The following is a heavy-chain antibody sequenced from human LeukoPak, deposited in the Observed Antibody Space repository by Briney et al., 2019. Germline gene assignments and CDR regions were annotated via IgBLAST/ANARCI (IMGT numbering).Heavy chain of an antibody. D-gene: IGHD3-3*02. V-gene: IGHV4-34*01. CDR1: GGSFSGYY. CDR2: INHSGST. J-gene: IGHJ4*02. Sequence: SETLSLTSAVYGGSFSGYYWSWIRQPPGKGLEWIGEINHSGSTNYNPSLKSRVTISVDTSKNQFSLKLSSVTAADTAVYYCARGLAQDYWGQGTLVTVSS. CDR3: ARGLAQDY.